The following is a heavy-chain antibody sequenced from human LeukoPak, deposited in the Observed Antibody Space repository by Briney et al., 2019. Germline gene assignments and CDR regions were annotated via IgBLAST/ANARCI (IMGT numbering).Heavy chain of an antibody. Sequence: PSETLSLTCTVSGGSISSYYWSWIRQPPGKGLEWIGYIYYSGSTSYNPSLKSRVTISVGTSKNQFSLKLSSVTAADTAVYYCARVKVIVGATTASYYYGMDVWGQGTTVTVSS. CDR1: GGSISSYY. V-gene: IGHV4-59*01. CDR3: ARVKVIVGATTASYYYGMDV. CDR2: IYYSGST. D-gene: IGHD1-26*01. J-gene: IGHJ6*02.